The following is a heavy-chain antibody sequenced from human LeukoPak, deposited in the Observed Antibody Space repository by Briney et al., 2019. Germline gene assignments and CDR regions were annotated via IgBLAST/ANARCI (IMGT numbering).Heavy chain of an antibody. V-gene: IGHV3-74*01. CDR2: INSDGSST. D-gene: IGHD3-22*01. CDR1: GFTFSSYW. CDR3: ASILRYYDSSGYSDY. J-gene: IGHJ4*02. Sequence: QPGGSLRLSCAASGFTFSSYWMHWVRQAPGKGLVWVSRINSDGSSTSYADSVKGRFTISRDNAKNTLYLQMNSLRAEDTAVYYCASILRYYDSSGYSDYWGQGTLVTVSS.